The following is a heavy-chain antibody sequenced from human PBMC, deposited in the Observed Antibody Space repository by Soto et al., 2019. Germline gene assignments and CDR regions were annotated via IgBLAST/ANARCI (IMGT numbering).Heavy chain of an antibody. CDR1: GFTFSSYA. CDR3: ASEGCSSTSCYGGDGFDY. V-gene: IGHV3-30-3*01. J-gene: IGHJ4*02. Sequence: QVQLVESGGGVVQPGRSLRLSCAASGFTFSSYAMHWVRQAPGKGLEWVAVISYDGSNKYYADSVKGRFTISSDNSKNAQNQQMNRLTEEDTAVYYCASEGCSSTSCYGGDGFDYWGQGTLVTVSS. D-gene: IGHD2-2*01. CDR2: ISYDGSNK.